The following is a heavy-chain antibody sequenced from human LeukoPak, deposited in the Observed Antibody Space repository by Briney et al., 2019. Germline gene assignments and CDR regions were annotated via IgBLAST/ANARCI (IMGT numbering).Heavy chain of an antibody. D-gene: IGHD3-10*01. J-gene: IGHJ3*02. V-gene: IGHV3-7*01. CDR1: GFTFSYYR. CDR3: ARDEGFGFLAAFDI. CDR2: IKQDGSEK. Sequence: PGGSLRLSCAASGFTFSYYRMGWVRQAPGKGLEWVANIKQDGSEKYYVDSVRGRFTISRDNAKNSLYLQMNSMRAEDTALYYCARDEGFGFLAAFDIWGQGTMVTVSS.